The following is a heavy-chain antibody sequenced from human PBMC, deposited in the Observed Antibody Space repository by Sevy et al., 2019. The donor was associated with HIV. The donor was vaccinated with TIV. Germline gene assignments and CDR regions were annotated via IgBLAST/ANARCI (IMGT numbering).Heavy chain of an antibody. CDR1: GDSVSTYSAA. D-gene: IGHD3-10*01. V-gene: IGHV6-1*01. Sequence: SQTLSLTCAISGDSVSTYSAAWNWIRQSPSRRLEWLGRTYYKSKWSNDYALSVKSRISINPDTPKNQISLQLNSVTPEDTAVYYCARESRWFFFHFDYWGQGTLVTVSS. J-gene: IGHJ4*02. CDR3: ARESRWFFFHFDY. CDR2: TYYKSKWSN.